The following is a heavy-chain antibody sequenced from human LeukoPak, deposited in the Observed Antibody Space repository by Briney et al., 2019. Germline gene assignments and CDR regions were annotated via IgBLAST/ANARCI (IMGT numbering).Heavy chain of an antibody. CDR3: ASGFAYQYFDS. CDR1: GYNLIALS. Sequence: ASVKVSCKVSGYNLIALSIHWVRQAPGKGLEWMGGFDPEDGETINAQKFQGRFTMTEDTSTDTAYMELSSLTSEDTAVYYCASGFAYQYFDSWGQGTLVTVSS. D-gene: IGHD2-2*01. CDR2: FDPEDGET. J-gene: IGHJ4*02. V-gene: IGHV1-24*01.